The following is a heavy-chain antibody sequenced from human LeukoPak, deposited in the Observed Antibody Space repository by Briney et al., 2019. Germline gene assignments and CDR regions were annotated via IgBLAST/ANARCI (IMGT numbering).Heavy chain of an antibody. D-gene: IGHD6-19*01. CDR1: GFSLTTRRVG. CDR2: INWDGDK. V-gene: IGHV2-5*02. CDR3: AHSRVAVSGKEGMDY. Sequence: SGPTLVKPTQTLTLTCAFSGFSLTTRRVGVGWIRQPPGKALEWLAFINWDGDKRYSPAQKSRLTITKDTSNNQVVLSMTNVDPMDTGTYYCAHSRVAVSGKEGMDYWGQGTVVTVSS. J-gene: IGHJ4*02.